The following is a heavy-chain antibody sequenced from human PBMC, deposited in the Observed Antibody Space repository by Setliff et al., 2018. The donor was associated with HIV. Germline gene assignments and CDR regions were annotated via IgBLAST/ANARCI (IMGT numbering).Heavy chain of an antibody. Sequence: SETLSLTCAVSGDSMINDRYFWSWFRQAPGKGLEWIGHILHRGTTYYNPSLNSRVTMSVDTSKNQFSLELSSVTAADTAVYYCARDGGTYAIGDAFDIWGQGTMVTVSS. CDR1: GDSMINDRYF. D-gene: IGHD3-16*01. CDR2: ILHRGTT. V-gene: IGHV4-30-2*01. CDR3: ARDGGTYAIGDAFDI. J-gene: IGHJ3*02.